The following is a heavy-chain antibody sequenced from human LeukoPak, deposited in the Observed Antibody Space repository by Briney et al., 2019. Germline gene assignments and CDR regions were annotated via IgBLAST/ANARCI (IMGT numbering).Heavy chain of an antibody. Sequence: PGGSLRLSCAASGFTVSSNYMSWVRQAPGKGLEWVSVLYSGGSTYYADSVKGRFTISRDNSKNTLYLQMNSLRAEDTAVYYCASPPYYYDSSGRDAFDIWGQGTMVTVSS. CDR2: LYSGGST. CDR1: GFTVSSNY. V-gene: IGHV3-66*01. J-gene: IGHJ3*02. CDR3: ASPPYYYDSSGRDAFDI. D-gene: IGHD3-22*01.